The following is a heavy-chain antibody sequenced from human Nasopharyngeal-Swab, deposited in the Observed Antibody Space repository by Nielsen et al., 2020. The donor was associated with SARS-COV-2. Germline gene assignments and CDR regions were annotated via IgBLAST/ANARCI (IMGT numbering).Heavy chain of an antibody. J-gene: IGHJ6*02. CDR2: IYPGDSDT. Sequence: KVSCKGSGYRFSTYWINWVRQMPGKGLEWMGIIYPGDSDTRYSPSLQGQVSISVDKSITTAYLQWNSLKASDTATYFCAIDYGSGTYGLDVWGQGTRVTVSS. CDR3: AIDYGSGTYGLDV. CDR1: GYRFSTYW. V-gene: IGHV5-51*01. D-gene: IGHD3-10*01.